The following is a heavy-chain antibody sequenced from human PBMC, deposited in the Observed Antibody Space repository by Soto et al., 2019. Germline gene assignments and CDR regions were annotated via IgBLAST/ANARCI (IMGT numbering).Heavy chain of an antibody. CDR3: ARDLRFLEWPHYYYGMDV. Sequence: LRLSCAASGFTVSSNYMSWVRQAPGKGLEWVSVIYSGGSTYYADSVKGRFTISRDNSKNTLYLQMNSLRAEDTAVYYCARDLRFLEWPHYYYGMDVWGQGTTVTVSS. V-gene: IGHV3-53*01. J-gene: IGHJ6*02. D-gene: IGHD3-3*01. CDR2: IYSGGST. CDR1: GFTVSSNY.